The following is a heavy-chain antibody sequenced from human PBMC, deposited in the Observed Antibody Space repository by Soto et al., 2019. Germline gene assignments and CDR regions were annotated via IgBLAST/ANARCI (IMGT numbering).Heavy chain of an antibody. J-gene: IGHJ3*02. CDR1: GYTFTSYD. V-gene: IGHV1-8*01. D-gene: IGHD6-13*01. Sequence: ASVKVSCKASGYTFTSYDINWVRQATGQGLEWMGWMNPTSGNTGYAQKFQGRVTMTRNPSISTAYMELSSLRSEDTAVYYCDLDGIAAARDAFDIWDQGTMVTVSS. CDR3: DLDGIAAARDAFDI. CDR2: MNPTSGNT.